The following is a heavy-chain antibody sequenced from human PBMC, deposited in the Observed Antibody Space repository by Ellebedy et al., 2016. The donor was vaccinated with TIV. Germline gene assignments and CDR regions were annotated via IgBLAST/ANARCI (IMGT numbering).Heavy chain of an antibody. V-gene: IGHV1-18*04. D-gene: IGHD5-12*01. CDR2: ITAYNGNT. J-gene: IGHJ4*02. Sequence: AASVKVSCKASGYIFIGFYIHWVRQAPGQGLEWMGWITAYNGNTKYAQKLQGRVTMTTDTSTKTAYMELRSLRSDDTAVYYCARYRLGEGSGYEFFDYWGQGTLVTVSS. CDR1: GYIFIGFY. CDR3: ARYRLGEGSGYEFFDY.